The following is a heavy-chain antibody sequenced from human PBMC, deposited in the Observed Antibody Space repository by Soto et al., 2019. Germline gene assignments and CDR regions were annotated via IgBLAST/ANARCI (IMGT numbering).Heavy chain of an antibody. V-gene: IGHV4-4*02. D-gene: IGHD2-21*02. CDR1: GGSVSSNNW. J-gene: IGHJ3*02. CDR2: IYHSGSA. Sequence: QVQLQESGPGLVKPSGTLSLTCAVSGGSVSSNNWWSWVRQSPGKGLEWMGEIYHSGSAHYNTSRKSRATISLDKSKNLFSRRLNSVTAADTAVYYCARVPGVVVSADDAFDIWGPGTRVIVSS. CDR3: ARVPGVVVSADDAFDI.